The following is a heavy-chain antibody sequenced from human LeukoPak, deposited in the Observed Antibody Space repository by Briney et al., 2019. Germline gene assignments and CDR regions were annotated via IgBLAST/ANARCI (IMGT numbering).Heavy chain of an antibody. J-gene: IGHJ4*02. V-gene: IGHV3-53*01. CDR2: IYSGGST. CDR1: GFTVSSNY. D-gene: IGHD4-17*01. CDR3: AKHGSTVTNDY. Sequence: GGSLRLSCAASGFTVSSNYMSWVRQAPGKGLEWVSVIYSGGSTYYADSVKGRFTISRDNSKNTLYLQMNSLRAEDTAVYYCAKHGSTVTNDYWGQGTLVTVSS.